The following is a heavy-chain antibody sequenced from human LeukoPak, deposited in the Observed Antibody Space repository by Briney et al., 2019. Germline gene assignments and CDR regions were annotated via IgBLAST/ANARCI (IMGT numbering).Heavy chain of an antibody. CDR1: GFTFSSYG. CDR2: ISYDGSNK. Sequence: PGGSLRLSCAASGFTFSSYGMHWVRQAPGKGLEWVAVISYDGSNKYYADSVKGRFTISRDNAKNSLYLQMNSLRAEDTALYYCARDKGDYDTSGSLFVFGGLGTLVTVSP. V-gene: IGHV3-30*03. CDR3: ARDKGDYDTSGSLFVF. J-gene: IGHJ4*02. D-gene: IGHD3-22*01.